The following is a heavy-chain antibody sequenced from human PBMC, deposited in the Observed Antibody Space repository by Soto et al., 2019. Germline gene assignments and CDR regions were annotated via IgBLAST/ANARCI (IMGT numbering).Heavy chain of an antibody. CDR2: INPNSGGT. CDR1: GYTFTGYY. V-gene: IGHV1-2*04. Sequence: GASVKVSCKASGYTFTGYYMHWVRQAPGQGLEWMGWINPNSGGTNYAQKFQGWVTMTRDTSISTAHMELSRLRSADTAVYYCARDRDYGDLTYYYYGMDVWGQGTTVTVSS. J-gene: IGHJ6*02. CDR3: ARDRDYGDLTYYYYGMDV. D-gene: IGHD4-17*01.